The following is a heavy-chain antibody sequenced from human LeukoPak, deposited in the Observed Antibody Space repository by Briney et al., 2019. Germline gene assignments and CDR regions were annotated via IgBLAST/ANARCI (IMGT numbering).Heavy chain of an antibody. J-gene: IGHJ5*02. CDR2: IYYSGST. V-gene: IGHV4-59*01. CDR1: GGSISNYY. CDR3: ARGTLPSVGFDP. D-gene: IGHD5/OR15-5a*01. Sequence: SETLSLTCAVSGGSISNYYWSWIRQPPGKGLECIGYIYYSGSTNYNPSLKSRVTISVDTSKNQFSLKLSSVTAADTAVYYCARGTLPSVGFDPWGQGTLVTVSS.